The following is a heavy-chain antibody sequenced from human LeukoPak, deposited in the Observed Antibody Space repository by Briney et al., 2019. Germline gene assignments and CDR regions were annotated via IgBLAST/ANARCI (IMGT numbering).Heavy chain of an antibody. CDR2: INHSGST. J-gene: IGHJ4*02. D-gene: IGHD3-3*01. V-gene: IGHV4-34*01. CDR3: ARGTRYYDFWSGYHFDY. Sequence: SETLSLTCAVYGGSFSGYYWSWIRQPPGKGLEWIGEINHSGSTNYNPSLKSRVTISVDTSKNQFSLNLSSVTAADTAVYYCARGTRYYDFWSGYHFDYWGQGTLVTVSS. CDR1: GGSFSGYY.